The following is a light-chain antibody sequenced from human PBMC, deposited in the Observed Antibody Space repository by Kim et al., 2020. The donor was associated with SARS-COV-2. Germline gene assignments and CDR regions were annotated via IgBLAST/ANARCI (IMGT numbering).Light chain of an antibody. Sequence: SASVGDRVSIACRASQSISTSLAWHQQKPGKAPKVLIYDASSLQSGVPSRFSGSGSGTEFTLHISSLQPDDFATYYCQQYSRYSTFGGGTKVDIK. J-gene: IGKJ4*01. CDR1: QSISTS. V-gene: IGKV1-5*01. CDR3: QQYSRYST. CDR2: DAS.